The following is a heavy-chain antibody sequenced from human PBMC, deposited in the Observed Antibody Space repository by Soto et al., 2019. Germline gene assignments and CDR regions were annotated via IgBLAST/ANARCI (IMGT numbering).Heavy chain of an antibody. J-gene: IGHJ5*02. V-gene: IGHV4-31*02. CDR1: GGSISSGGFF. Sequence: SETLSLTCTVSGGSISSGGFFWSWIRQRPGKGLEWIGYICYSGRIHYNPPLKSRVAISGDTSKNQFSLTLRSVTAADTALYFCARGHSDFGDYDWFDPWGEGILVTVSS. CDR2: ICYSGRI. CDR3: ARGHSDFGDYDWFDP. D-gene: IGHD4-17*01.